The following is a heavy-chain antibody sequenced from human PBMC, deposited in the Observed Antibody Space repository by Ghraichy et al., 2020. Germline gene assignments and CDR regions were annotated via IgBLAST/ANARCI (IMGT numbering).Heavy chain of an antibody. CDR3: ARDWGQYVWGNPIDY. Sequence: GGSLRLSCAASGFTFSSYAMHWVRQAPGKGLEWVAVISYDGSDKYYADSVKGRFTISRDNSKNTVYLQMNSLRAEDTAVYYCARDWGQYVWGNPIDYWGQGTLVTVSS. CDR1: GFTFSSYA. V-gene: IGHV3-30*04. J-gene: IGHJ4*02. CDR2: ISYDGSDK. D-gene: IGHD3-16*01.